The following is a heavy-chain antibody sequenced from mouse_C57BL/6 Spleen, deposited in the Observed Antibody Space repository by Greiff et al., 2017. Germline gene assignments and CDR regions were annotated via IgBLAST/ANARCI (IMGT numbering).Heavy chain of an antibody. D-gene: IGHD2-4*01. CDR2: IYPGDGDT. J-gene: IGHJ3*01. CDR3: ARCPHYYDYDGGFAY. Sequence: VQLQQSGPELVKPGASVKISCKASGYAFSSSWMNWVKQRPGKGLEWIGRIYPGDGDTNYNGKFKGKATLTADKSSSTAYMQLSSLTSEDSAVYFCARCPHYYDYDGGFAYWGQGTLVTVSA. CDR1: GYAFSSSW. V-gene: IGHV1-82*01.